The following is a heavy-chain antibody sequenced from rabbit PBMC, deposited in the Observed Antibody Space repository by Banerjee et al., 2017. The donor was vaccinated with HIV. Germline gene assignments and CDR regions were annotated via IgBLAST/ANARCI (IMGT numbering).Heavy chain of an antibody. CDR3: ARNYVNAFDP. CDR2: IAGSSSGFT. J-gene: IGHJ2*01. V-gene: IGHV1S40*01. D-gene: IGHD1-1*01. CDR1: GFSFSSSDY. Sequence: QSLEESGGDLVKPEGSLTLTCTASGFSFSSSDYMCWVRQAPGKGLEWISCIAGSSSGFTYSATWAKGRFTCSKTSSTTVTLQMTSLTVADTATYFCARNYVNAFDPWGPGTLVTVS.